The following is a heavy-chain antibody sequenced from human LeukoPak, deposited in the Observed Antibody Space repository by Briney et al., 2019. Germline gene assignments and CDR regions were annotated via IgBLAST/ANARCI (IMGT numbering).Heavy chain of an antibody. J-gene: IGHJ2*01. D-gene: IGHD2-15*01. Sequence: SETLSLTCTVSGGSISSYYWSRIRQPPGKGLEWIGYIYYSGSTNYNPSLKSRVTISVDTSKNQFSLKLSSVTAADTAVYYCATDHHSGLNWYFDLWGRGTLVTVSS. V-gene: IGHV4-59*08. CDR1: GGSISSYY. CDR2: IYYSGST. CDR3: ATDHHSGLNWYFDL.